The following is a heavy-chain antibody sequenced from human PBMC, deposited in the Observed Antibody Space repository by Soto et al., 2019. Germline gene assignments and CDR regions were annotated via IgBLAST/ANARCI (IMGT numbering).Heavy chain of an antibody. CDR3: AKGSSIAARPGFYFDY. J-gene: IGHJ4*02. CDR2: ISWNSGSI. CDR1: GVTFDDYA. D-gene: IGHD6-6*01. V-gene: IGHV3-9*01. Sequence: GGSLRLSCAASGVTFDDYAMHWVRQAPGKGLEWVSGISWNSGSIGYADSVKGRFTISRDNAKNSLYLQMNSLRAEDTALYYCAKGSSIAARPGFYFDYWGQGTLVTVS.